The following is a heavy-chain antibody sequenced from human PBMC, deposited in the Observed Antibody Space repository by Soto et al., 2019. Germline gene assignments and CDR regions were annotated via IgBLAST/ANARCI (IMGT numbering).Heavy chain of an antibody. CDR1: GYTFSSYF. V-gene: IGHV1-46*01. Sequence: QVQLVQSGAEVKKPGASVKVSCKASGYTFSSYFMHCVRQAPGQGLEWMGIINPRGGSSTTYAQKSQGRVTMTRDTSTSTVYMELSSLRSEDTAVYYCAREEGHSNSVLGDFDVWGQGTMVIVSS. CDR3: AREEGHSNSVLGDFDV. J-gene: IGHJ3*01. D-gene: IGHD6-6*01. CDR2: INPRGGSST.